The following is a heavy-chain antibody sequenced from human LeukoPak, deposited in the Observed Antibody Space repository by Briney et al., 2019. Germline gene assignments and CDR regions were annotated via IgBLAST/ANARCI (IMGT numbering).Heavy chain of an antibody. D-gene: IGHD3-10*01. Sequence: PGGSLRLSCAASGFTFSSYWMHWVRQAPGKGLVWVSRINTDGSSTSYADSVKGRFTISGDNAKNTLYLQMNSLRAEDTAVYYCARTVPGYFFDYWGQGTLVTVSS. CDR3: ARTVPGYFFDY. CDR2: INTDGSST. V-gene: IGHV3-74*01. CDR1: GFTFSSYW. J-gene: IGHJ4*02.